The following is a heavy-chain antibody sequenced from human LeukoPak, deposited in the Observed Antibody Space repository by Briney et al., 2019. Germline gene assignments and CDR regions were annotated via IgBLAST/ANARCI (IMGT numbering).Heavy chain of an antibody. Sequence: PGGSLRLSCAASGFTFSSFAMGGVRQAPGKGLEWVSANSGSGGSTSYADSVKGRFTMSRDNSRNTLYLQMNSLRADDTAIYYCAKRESSGTYDSFDYWGQGTLVTVSS. CDR2: NSGSGGST. CDR1: GFTFSSFA. D-gene: IGHD1-26*01. J-gene: IGHJ4*02. V-gene: IGHV3-23*01. CDR3: AKRESSGTYDSFDY.